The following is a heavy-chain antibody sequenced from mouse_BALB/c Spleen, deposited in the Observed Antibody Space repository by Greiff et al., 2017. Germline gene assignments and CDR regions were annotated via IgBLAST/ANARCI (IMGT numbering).Heavy chain of an antibody. V-gene: IGHV1S81*02. CDR1: GYTFTSYW. Sequence: QVQLQQPGAELVKPGASVKLSCKASGYTFTSYWMHWVKQRPGQGLEWIGEINPSNGRTNYNEKFKSKATLTVDKSSSTAYMQLSSLTSEDSAVYDCARDDTADTLDYWGQGTTLTVSS. CDR3: ARDDTADTLDY. D-gene: IGHD2-3*01. CDR2: INPSNGRT. J-gene: IGHJ2*01.